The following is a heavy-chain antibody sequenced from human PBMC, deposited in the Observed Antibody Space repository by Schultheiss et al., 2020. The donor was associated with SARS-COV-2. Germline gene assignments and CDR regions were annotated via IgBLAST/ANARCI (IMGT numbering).Heavy chain of an antibody. Sequence: SETLSLTCTVSGGSISSSSYYWGWIRQPPGKGLEWIGEINHSGSTNYNPSLKSRVTISVDTSKNQFSLKLSSVTAADTAVYYCASTPGIIAVAGALGYWGQGTLVTVSS. V-gene: IGHV4-39*07. D-gene: IGHD6-19*01. J-gene: IGHJ4*02. CDR2: INHSGST. CDR1: GGSISSSSYY. CDR3: ASTPGIIAVAGALGY.